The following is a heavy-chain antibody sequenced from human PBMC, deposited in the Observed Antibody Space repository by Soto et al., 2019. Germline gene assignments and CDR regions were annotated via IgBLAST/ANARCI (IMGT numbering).Heavy chain of an antibody. Sequence: QVQLQQSGPGLVKPSQTLSLTCAISGDSVSSNSALWNWIRQSPSRGLEWLGRTFYTSKGYNDSKVSVKSRLTSQADASTRHVSLQLTSVTPEDTAVYYCARLTSSCWRYYYGMDVWGLGTTVTVSS. CDR2: TFYTSKGYN. CDR3: ARLTSSCWRYYYGMDV. CDR1: GDSVSSNSAL. J-gene: IGHJ6*02. V-gene: IGHV6-1*01. D-gene: IGHD6-19*01.